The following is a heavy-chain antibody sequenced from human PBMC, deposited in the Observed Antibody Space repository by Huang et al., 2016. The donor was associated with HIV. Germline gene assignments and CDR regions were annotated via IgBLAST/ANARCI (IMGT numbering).Heavy chain of an antibody. J-gene: IGHJ3*02. CDR1: GCSITSSGHY. Sequence: QLQLQESGPRLVKPSETLSLPCTVSGCSITSSGHYWGWIRQPPGKGLEWIGSIYYSGATYYIPSLKIRVTISVDTSKNQFSLKLNSVTAADTAVYYCARRGGWGADAFDIWGQGTMVTVSS. CDR3: ARRGGWGADAFDI. CDR2: IYYSGAT. V-gene: IGHV4-39*01. D-gene: IGHD7-27*01.